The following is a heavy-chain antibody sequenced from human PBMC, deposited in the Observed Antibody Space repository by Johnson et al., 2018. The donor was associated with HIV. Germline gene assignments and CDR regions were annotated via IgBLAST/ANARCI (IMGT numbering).Heavy chain of an antibody. CDR1: GFTFSSYA. Sequence: QVQLVESGGGVVQPGRTLSLSCAASGFTFSSYAIHWVRQAPGKGLEWVAVISYDGSNKYYADSVKGRFTISRDNSKNTLYLQMNSLRAEDTAVYYCARDDYGGLDAFDIWGQGTMVTVSS. CDR3: ARDDYGGLDAFDI. J-gene: IGHJ3*02. V-gene: IGHV3-30*04. CDR2: ISYDGSNK. D-gene: IGHD4-23*01.